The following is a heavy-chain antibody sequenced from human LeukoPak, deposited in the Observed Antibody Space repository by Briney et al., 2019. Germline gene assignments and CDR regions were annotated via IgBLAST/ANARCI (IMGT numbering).Heavy chain of an antibody. Sequence: ASVKVSCKASGYTLTSYYMHWVRQAPGQGLEWMGWINTDTGSPTYAQGFTGRFVFSLDTSVSTAYLQISSLKAEDTAVYFCARITTSNPDYWGQGTLVTVSS. CDR2: INTDTGSP. J-gene: IGHJ4*02. CDR1: GYTLTSYY. V-gene: IGHV7-4-1*02. CDR3: ARITTSNPDY. D-gene: IGHD1-14*01.